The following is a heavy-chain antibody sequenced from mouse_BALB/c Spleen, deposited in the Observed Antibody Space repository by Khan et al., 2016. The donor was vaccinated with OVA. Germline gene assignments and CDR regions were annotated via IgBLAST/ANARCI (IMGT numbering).Heavy chain of an antibody. V-gene: IGHV3-2*02. CDR2: ISYSGNT. Sequence: EVKLQESGPGLVKPSQSLSLTCTVTGYSITSDYAWNWIRQFPGNKLGWMGYISYSGNTKYNPSLKSRVSITRDTSKNQFFLQLNSVTIEDTATYYCARIYGGDFDYWGQGTTLTVSS. CDR1: GYSITSDYA. D-gene: IGHD1-1*01. CDR3: ARIYGGDFDY. J-gene: IGHJ2*01.